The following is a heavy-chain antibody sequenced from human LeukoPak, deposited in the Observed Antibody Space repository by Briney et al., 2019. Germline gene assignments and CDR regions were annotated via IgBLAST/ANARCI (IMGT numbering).Heavy chain of an antibody. D-gene: IGHD3-22*01. CDR2: ISSSSSYI. Sequence: GGSLRLSCAASGFTFSSYSMNWVRPAPGKGREWVASISSSSSYIYYADSVKGRFTISRDNAKNSLYLQMNSLRAEDTAVYYCAHGYDSSGSYAFDIWGQGTMVTVSS. CDR3: AHGYDSSGSYAFDI. CDR1: GFTFSSYS. J-gene: IGHJ3*02. V-gene: IGHV3-21*01.